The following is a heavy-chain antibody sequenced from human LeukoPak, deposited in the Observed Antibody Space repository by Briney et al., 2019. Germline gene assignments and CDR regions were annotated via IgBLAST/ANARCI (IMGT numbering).Heavy chain of an antibody. D-gene: IGHD3-22*01. J-gene: IGHJ4*01. CDR3: ARGSRSVYYLDY. V-gene: IGHV4-59*01. Sequence: SETLSLTCTVSGGSISSYYWSWIRQPPGKGLEWIGYIYYSGSTNYNPSLKSRVTISVDTSKNQFSLKLSSVTAADTAVYYCARGSRSVYYLDYWGHGTLVTVSS. CDR2: IYYSGST. CDR1: GGSISSYY.